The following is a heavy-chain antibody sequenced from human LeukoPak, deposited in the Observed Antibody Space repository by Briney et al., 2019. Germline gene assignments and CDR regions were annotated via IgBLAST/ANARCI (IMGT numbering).Heavy chain of an antibody. CDR1: GYTFTGYY. J-gene: IGHJ6*03. V-gene: IGHV1-2*02. D-gene: IGHD3-22*01. CDR3: ARDRYYDSSGYPTGYYYYMDV. Sequence: ASVKVSCKASGYTFTGYYMHWVRQAPGQGLEWMGWINPNSGGTNYAQKFQGRVTMTRDTSISTAYMELSRLRSDDTAVYYCARDRYYDSSGYPTGYYYYMDVWGKGTMVTVSS. CDR2: INPNSGGT.